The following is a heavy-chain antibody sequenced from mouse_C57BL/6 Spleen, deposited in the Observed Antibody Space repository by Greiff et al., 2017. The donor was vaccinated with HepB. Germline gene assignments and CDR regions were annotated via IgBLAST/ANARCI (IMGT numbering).Heavy chain of an antibody. J-gene: IGHJ2*01. CDR3: ARPPLYYSNYGFDY. D-gene: IGHD2-5*01. CDR1: GYTFTSYW. CDR2: IHPNSGST. V-gene: IGHV1-64*01. Sequence: QVQLQQSGAELVKPGASVKLSCKASGYTFTSYWMHWVKQRPGQGLEWIGMIHPNSGSTNYNEKFKSKATLTVDKSSSTAYMQLSSLTSEDSAVYYCARPPLYYSNYGFDYWGQGTTLTVSS.